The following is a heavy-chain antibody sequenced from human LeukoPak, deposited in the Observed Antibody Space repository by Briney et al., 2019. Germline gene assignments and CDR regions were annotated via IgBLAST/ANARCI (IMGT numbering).Heavy chain of an antibody. V-gene: IGHV3-48*04. CDR1: GFTFSIYS. CDR3: AKDSIAVASSGLDY. J-gene: IGHJ4*02. Sequence: GGSLRLSCAASGFTFSIYSMNWVRQAPGKGLEWVSYISSSGSTIYYADSVKGRFTISRDNAKNSLYLQMNSLRAEDTALYYCAKDSIAVASSGLDYWGQGTLVTVPS. CDR2: ISSSGSTI. D-gene: IGHD6-19*01.